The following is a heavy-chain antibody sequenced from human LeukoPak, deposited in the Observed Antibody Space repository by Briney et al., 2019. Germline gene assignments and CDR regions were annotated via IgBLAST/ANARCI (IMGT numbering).Heavy chain of an antibody. V-gene: IGHV4-30-4*01. D-gene: IGHD3-9*01. CDR3: ARLPTGYPNWFDP. CDR2: IYYSGST. Sequence: PSETLSLTCTVSGVSISSGDYYWSWIRQPPGKGLEWIGYIYYSGSTYYNPSLKSRVTMSVDTSKNQFFLKLSSVTAADTAVYYCARLPTGYPNWFDPWGQGSLVTVSS. CDR1: GVSISSGDYY. J-gene: IGHJ5*02.